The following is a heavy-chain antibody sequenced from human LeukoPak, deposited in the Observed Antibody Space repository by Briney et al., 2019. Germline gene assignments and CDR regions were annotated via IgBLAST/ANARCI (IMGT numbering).Heavy chain of an antibody. D-gene: IGHD2-2*02. CDR2: IYFDNSDT. Sequence: AASMQFSSKGFGDKSINYCIGWLSQLPRKGLEWMGIIYFDNSDTDYSPSFQGRVTISADKSINTAYLQWSDLKASDTAMYYCARPGGYCNSTTCYTFQFFDYWGQGPLVTVSS. J-gene: IGHJ4*02. V-gene: IGHV5-51*01. CDR3: ARPGGYCNSTTCYTFQFFDY. CDR1: GDKSINYC.